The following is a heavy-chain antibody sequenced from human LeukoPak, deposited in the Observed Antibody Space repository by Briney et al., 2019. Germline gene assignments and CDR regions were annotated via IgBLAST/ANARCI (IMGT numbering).Heavy chain of an antibody. CDR3: VRDPSNSGNWFDL. V-gene: IGHV3-74*01. J-gene: IGHJ5*02. CDR2: LGTDGTYT. D-gene: IGHD4-11*01. Sequence: GGSLRLSCAASGFNLRDYWMHWVRQAPGKGLVWVSRLGTDGTYTNYADSVKGRFTISRDNAKNTLYLQMDSLRAEDTAFYYCVRDPSNSGNWFDLWGQGTLVTVYS. CDR1: GFNLRDYW.